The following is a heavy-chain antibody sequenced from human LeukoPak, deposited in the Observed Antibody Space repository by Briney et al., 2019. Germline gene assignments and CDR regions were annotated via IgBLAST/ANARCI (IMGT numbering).Heavy chain of an antibody. Sequence: GSLRLSCAASGFTLSSYAMSWVRQAPGKGLEWGSAISGSGGSTYYADSVKGRFTISRDNSKNTLYLQMNSLRAEDTAVYYCAKDNRFLYYYGSGSYYNDYWGQGTLVTVSS. CDR1: GFTLSSYA. CDR2: ISGSGGST. CDR3: AKDNRFLYYYGSGSYYNDY. V-gene: IGHV3-23*01. D-gene: IGHD3-10*01. J-gene: IGHJ4*02.